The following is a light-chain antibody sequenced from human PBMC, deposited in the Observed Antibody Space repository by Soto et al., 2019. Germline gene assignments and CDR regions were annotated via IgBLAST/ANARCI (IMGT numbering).Light chain of an antibody. V-gene: IGKV1-6*01. Sequence: AIQMTQSPSSLSASVGDRVTISCRASQVIGNALGWYQQKPGKPPKVLIYGASILQSGVPSRFSGSGSGTEFTLAISSLQRDDFATYYCQQYNSYSRTFGQGTKVDIK. CDR1: QVIGNA. CDR3: QQYNSYSRT. J-gene: IGKJ1*01. CDR2: GAS.